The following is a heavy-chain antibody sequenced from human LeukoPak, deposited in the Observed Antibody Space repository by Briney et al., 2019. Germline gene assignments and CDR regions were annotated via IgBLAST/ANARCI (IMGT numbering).Heavy chain of an antibody. CDR2: INHSGST. V-gene: IGHV4-34*01. CDR1: GGSFSGYY. D-gene: IGHD6-13*01. J-gene: IGHJ6*03. CDR3: ARGVGYSSSWYYYYYMDV. Sequence: KPSETLSLTCAVYGGSFSGYYWSWIRQPPGKGLEWIGEINHSGSTNYNPSLKSRVTISVDTSKNQFSLKLSSVTAADTAVYYCARGVGYSSSWYYYYYMDVWGKGTTVTVSS.